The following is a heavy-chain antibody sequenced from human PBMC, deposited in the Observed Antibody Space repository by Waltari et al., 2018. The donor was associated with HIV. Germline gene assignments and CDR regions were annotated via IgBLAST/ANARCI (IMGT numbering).Heavy chain of an antibody. CDR1: GGPITSDY. CDR3: ATKLSGKGWFDP. CDR2: VSYSGNT. Sequence: QVQLQESGPGLVKPSETLSLPCTVSGGPITSDYWSWIRQPPGKGLEWIGYVSYSGNTNYNPSLKSRVTISVDTSKDQFSLKLSSVTAADTAVYYCATKLSGKGWFDPWGQGTLVTVSS. J-gene: IGHJ5*02. D-gene: IGHD3-10*01. V-gene: IGHV4-59*01.